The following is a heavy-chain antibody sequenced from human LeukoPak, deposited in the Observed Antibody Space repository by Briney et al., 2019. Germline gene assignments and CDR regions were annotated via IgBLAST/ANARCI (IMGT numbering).Heavy chain of an antibody. CDR2: ISSNGGST. V-gene: IGHV3-64*01. CDR1: GFTFSSYA. J-gene: IGHJ6*02. Sequence: PGGSLRLSCAASGFTFSSYAMHWVRQAPGKGLEYVSAISSNGGSTYYANSVKGRSTISRDNSKNTLYLQMGSLRAEDMAVYYCARGLWFGLYGMDVWGQGTTVTVSS. D-gene: IGHD3-10*01. CDR3: ARGLWFGLYGMDV.